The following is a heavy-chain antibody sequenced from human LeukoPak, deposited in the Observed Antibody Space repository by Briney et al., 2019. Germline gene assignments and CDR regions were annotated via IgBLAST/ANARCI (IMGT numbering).Heavy chain of an antibody. J-gene: IGHJ4*02. CDR3: ARHYKTSYYEWFDF. CDR1: GFIFDNHG. CDR2: INWNGVST. D-gene: IGHD3-3*01. V-gene: IGHV3-20*04. Sequence: GGSLRLSCVASGFIFDNHGMSWVRQTPGKGLEWVSAINWNGVSTAYEDSVKGRFTISRDNAKNSLYLQMNSLRAEDTALYYCARHYKTSYYEWFDFWSQGTLVTVSS.